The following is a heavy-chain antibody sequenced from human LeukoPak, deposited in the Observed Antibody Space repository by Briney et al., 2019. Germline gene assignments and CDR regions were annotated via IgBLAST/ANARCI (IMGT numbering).Heavy chain of an antibody. CDR1: GFAFSSYA. CDR3: ARALSGSANY. D-gene: IGHD1-26*01. V-gene: IGHV3-23*01. Sequence: GGSLRLSCAASGFAFSSYAMTWVRQAPGQGLDWVSAISGSGTTTYTADSVKGRFTISRDPSKNTLFLHMYSLRAEDTAVYYCARALSGSANYWGQGTLVTVSS. CDR2: ISGSGTTT. J-gene: IGHJ4*02.